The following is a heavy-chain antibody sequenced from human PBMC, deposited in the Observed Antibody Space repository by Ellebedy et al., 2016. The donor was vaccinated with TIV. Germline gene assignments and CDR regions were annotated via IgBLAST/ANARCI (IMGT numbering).Heavy chain of an antibody. J-gene: IGHJ2*01. CDR2: INTDNGNT. V-gene: IGHV1-3*04. D-gene: IGHD1-14*01. CDR3: ARDSSGARKYFDL. Sequence: ASVKVSCKASGYTFTSYAIHWVRQAPGQSLEWMGWINTDNGNTKYSQKFQGRVTITRDTSASTASMELSSLRSEDTAVYYCARDSSGARKYFDLWGRGTLVTVSS. CDR1: GYTFTSYA.